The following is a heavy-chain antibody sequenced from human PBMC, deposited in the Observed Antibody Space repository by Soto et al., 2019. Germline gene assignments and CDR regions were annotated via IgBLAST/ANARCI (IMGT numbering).Heavy chain of an antibody. J-gene: IGHJ4*02. Sequence: SETLSLTCTVYGGSFSSFYWSWIRQSPGKGLEWIGEIHHSGTTNYNPSLKSRVTISVDTSKNQFSLELSSVTAADTALYYCVSYGSGTYYSRYSFDFWSQGSLVT. D-gene: IGHD3-10*01. CDR1: GGSFSSFY. CDR3: VSYGSGTYYSRYSFDF. V-gene: IGHV4-34*01. CDR2: IHHSGTT.